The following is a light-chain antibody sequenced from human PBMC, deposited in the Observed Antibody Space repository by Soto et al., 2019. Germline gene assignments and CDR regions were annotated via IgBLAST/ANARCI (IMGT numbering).Light chain of an antibody. CDR1: SSNIGNNY. CDR3: GTWDSSLSAKV. CDR2: DNN. V-gene: IGLV1-51*01. Sequence: QSVLTQPPSVSAAPGQKVTFSCSGSSSNIGNNYVSWYQQLPGTAPKLLIYDNNKRPSGIPDRFSGSKSGTSATLGITGLQTGDEADYYCGTWDSSLSAKVFGGGTQLTVL. J-gene: IGLJ2*01.